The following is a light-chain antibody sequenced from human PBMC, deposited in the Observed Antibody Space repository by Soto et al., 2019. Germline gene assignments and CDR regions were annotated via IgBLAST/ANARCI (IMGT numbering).Light chain of an antibody. CDR3: QQSYSTPRT. Sequence: IHMTHSPASLSASVGDRVSITCLASQSISSYLNWYQQKPGKAPKLLIYAASSLQSGVPSRFSGSGSGTDFTLTISSLQPEDFATYYCQQSYSTPRTFGQGTKVDIK. J-gene: IGKJ1*01. CDR1: QSISSY. CDR2: AAS. V-gene: IGKV1-39*01.